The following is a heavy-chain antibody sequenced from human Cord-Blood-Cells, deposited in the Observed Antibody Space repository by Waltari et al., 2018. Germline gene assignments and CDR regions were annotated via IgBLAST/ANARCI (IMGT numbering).Heavy chain of an antibody. CDR3: ARVFQLGSHFDY. J-gene: IGHJ4*02. V-gene: IGHV3-7*01. D-gene: IGHD7-27*01. CDR1: GFTLSCYW. Sequence: EVPLVESGGGLVQLGGSLSLSCAASGFTLSCYWMSWVRQAPGKGLEWVANIKQDGSEKYYVDSVKGRFTISRDNAKNSLYLQMNSLRAEDTAVYYCARVFQLGSHFDYWGQGTLVTVSS. CDR2: IKQDGSEK.